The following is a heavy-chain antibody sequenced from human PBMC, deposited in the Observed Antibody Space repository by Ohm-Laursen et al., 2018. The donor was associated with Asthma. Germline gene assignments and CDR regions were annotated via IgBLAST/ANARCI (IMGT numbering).Heavy chain of an antibody. CDR3: ARGVYGDY. V-gene: IGHV4-31*03. Sequence: SETLSLTCTVSGGAINRGGYYWSWIRQHPGKGLEYIGYIFHSGSAYYNPSLKSRVTISVDTSKNQFSLKLSSVTAADTAVYYCARGVYGDYWGQGTLVTVSS. J-gene: IGHJ4*02. D-gene: IGHD5/OR15-5a*01. CDR2: IFHSGSA. CDR1: GGAINRGGYY.